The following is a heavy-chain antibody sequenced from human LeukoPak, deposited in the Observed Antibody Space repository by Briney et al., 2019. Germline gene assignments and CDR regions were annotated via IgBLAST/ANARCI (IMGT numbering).Heavy chain of an antibody. CDR3: TSGLRGGDFQLLPFGF. CDR2: IYYTGSS. J-gene: IGHJ4*02. V-gene: IGHV4-59*01. D-gene: IGHD2-2*01. Sequence: SETLSLTCTVSGGSISPYYWSWIRQAPGKELEYIGYIYYTGSSNYNPSLTSRVTISLHTSNNQFSLILSSVTAADTAVYYCTSGLRGGDFQLLPFGFWGQGTLVTVSS. CDR1: GGSISPYY.